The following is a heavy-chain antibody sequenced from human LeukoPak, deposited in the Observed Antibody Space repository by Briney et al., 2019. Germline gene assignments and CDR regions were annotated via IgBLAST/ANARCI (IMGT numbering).Heavy chain of an antibody. Sequence: SQTLSLTCTVSGGSISSGSYYWGWIRQPPGKGLEWIGSIYYSGSTYYNPSLKSRVTISVDTSKNQFSLKLSSVTAADTAAYYCARASYYYDSSGYYYYFDYWGQGTLVTVSS. CDR1: GGSISSGSYY. CDR2: IYYSGST. V-gene: IGHV4-39*01. CDR3: ARASYYYDSSGYYYYFDY. J-gene: IGHJ4*02. D-gene: IGHD3-22*01.